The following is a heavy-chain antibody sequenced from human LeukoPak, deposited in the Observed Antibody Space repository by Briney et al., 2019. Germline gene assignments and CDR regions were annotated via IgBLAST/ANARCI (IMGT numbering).Heavy chain of an antibody. J-gene: IGHJ4*02. CDR1: GFTFSSYS. CDR2: ISSSSSTI. V-gene: IGHV3-48*04. Sequence: PGGSLRLSFAASGFTFSSYSMNWVRQAPGKGLEWVSYISSSSSTIYYADSLKGRFTISRDNAKNSLYLQMNSLRAEDTAVYYCARGLAPEVGSTPDYWGQGTLVTVSS. CDR3: ARGLAPEVGSTPDY. D-gene: IGHD1-26*01.